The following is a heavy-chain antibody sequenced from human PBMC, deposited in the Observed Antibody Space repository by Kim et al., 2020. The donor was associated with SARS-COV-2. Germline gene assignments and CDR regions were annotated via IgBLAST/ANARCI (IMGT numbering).Heavy chain of an antibody. Sequence: SETLSLTCTVSGGSISSSSYYWGWIRQPPGKGLEWIGSIYYSGSTYYNPSLKSRVTISVDTSKNQFSLKLSSVTAADTAVYYCARPVPDYGDYGWYFDLWGRGTLVTVSS. CDR1: GGSISSSSYY. CDR2: IYYSGST. CDR3: ARPVPDYGDYGWYFDL. D-gene: IGHD4-17*01. V-gene: IGHV4-39*01. J-gene: IGHJ2*01.